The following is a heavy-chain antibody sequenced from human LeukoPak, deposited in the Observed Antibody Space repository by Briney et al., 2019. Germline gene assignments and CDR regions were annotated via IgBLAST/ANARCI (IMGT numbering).Heavy chain of an antibody. CDR1: GFTFSSYS. J-gene: IGHJ4*02. CDR3: ARNGGSGSYIDYFDY. V-gene: IGHV3-21*01. D-gene: IGHD1-26*01. Sequence: PGGSLRLSCAASGFTFSSYSMNWVRQAPGKGLEWVSSISSSSSYIYYADSVKGRFTISRDNAKNSLYLQMNSLRAEDTAVYYCARNGGSGSYIDYFDYWGQRTLVTVSS. CDR2: ISSSSSYI.